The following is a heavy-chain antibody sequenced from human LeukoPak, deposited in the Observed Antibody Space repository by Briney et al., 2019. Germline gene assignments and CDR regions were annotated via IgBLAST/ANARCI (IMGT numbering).Heavy chain of an antibody. J-gene: IGHJ4*02. CDR1: GYTFTSYD. D-gene: IGHD6-19*01. CDR3: AREAGGKYSSGWHYFDY. V-gene: IGHV1-69*06. CDR2: IIPIFGTA. Sequence: ASVKVSCKASGYTFTSYDINWVRQAPGQGLEWMGGIIPIFGTANYAQKFQGRVTITADKSTSTAYMELSSLRSEDTAVYYCAREAGGKYSSGWHYFDYWGQGTLVTVSS.